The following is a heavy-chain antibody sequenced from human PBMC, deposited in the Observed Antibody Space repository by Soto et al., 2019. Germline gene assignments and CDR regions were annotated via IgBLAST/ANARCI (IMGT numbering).Heavy chain of an antibody. CDR3: ARGDRSTWLTYYGMDV. CDR1: GGSFSDYY. CDR2: ISHSGST. D-gene: IGHD2-2*01. Sequence: PSETLSLTCAVYGGSFSDYYWSWIRQPPGKGLEWIGEISHSGSTNYNPSLKSRVTISVDTSKNQSSLSLTSVTAADTAVYYCARGDRSTWLTYYGMDVWGQGTTVTVSS. V-gene: IGHV4-34*01. J-gene: IGHJ6*02.